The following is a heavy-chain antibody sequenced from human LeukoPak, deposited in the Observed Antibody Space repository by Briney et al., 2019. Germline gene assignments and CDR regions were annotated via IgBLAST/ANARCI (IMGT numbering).Heavy chain of an antibody. V-gene: IGHV3-33*01. CDR2: IWYDGSNK. D-gene: IGHD2-2*03. J-gene: IGHJ4*02. Sequence: GGSLRLSCAASGFTFSSYGMHWVRQAPGKGLEWAAVIWYDGSNKYYADSVKGRFTISRDNSKNTLYLQMNSLRAEDTAVYYCARSGYCSSTSCYNLFDYWGQGTLVTVSS. CDR1: GFTFSSYG. CDR3: ARSGYCSSTSCYNLFDY.